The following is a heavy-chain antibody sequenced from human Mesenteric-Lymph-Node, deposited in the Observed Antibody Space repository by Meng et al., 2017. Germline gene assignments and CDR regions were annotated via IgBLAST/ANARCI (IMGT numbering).Heavy chain of an antibody. J-gene: IGHJ3*02. CDR1: GFTFSSYD. D-gene: IGHD3-22*01. CDR2: IGTAGDT. Sequence: GGSLRLSCAACGFTFSSYDMHWVRQATGKGLEWVSAIGTAGDTYYPGSVKGQFTISRDNAKNTLYLQMNSLRAEDTAVYYCARRRITMIVKGGDAFDIWGQGTMVTVS. CDR3: ARRRITMIVKGGDAFDI. V-gene: IGHV3-13*03.